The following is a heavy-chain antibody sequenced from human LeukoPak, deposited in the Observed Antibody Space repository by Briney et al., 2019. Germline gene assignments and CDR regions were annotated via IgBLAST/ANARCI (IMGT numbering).Heavy chain of an antibody. D-gene: IGHD3-22*01. V-gene: IGHV1-2*02. CDR2: INPNSGGT. J-gene: IGHJ5*02. Sequence: GASVTVSCTASGYTFTGYYMHWVRQAPGQGLEWMGWINPNSGGTNYAQKFQGRVTMTRDTSISTAYMELSRLRSDDTAVYYCARAKYYDSSGYWFDPWGQGTLVTVSS. CDR3: ARAKYYDSSGYWFDP. CDR1: GYTFTGYY.